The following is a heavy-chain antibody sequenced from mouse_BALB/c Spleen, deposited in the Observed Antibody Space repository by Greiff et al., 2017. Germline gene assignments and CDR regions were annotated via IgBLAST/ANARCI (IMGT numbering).Heavy chain of an antibody. J-gene: IGHJ2*01. CDR3: ARSGGNFYFDY. D-gene: IGHD2-1*01. Sequence: VQLQQSGAELVRPGALVKLSCKASGFNINDYYMHWVKQRPEQGLEWIGWIDPENGNTIYDPKFQGKASITADTSSNTAYLQLSSLTSEDTAVYYCARSGGNFYFDYWGQGTTLTVSS. V-gene: IGHV14-1*02. CDR1: GFNINDYY. CDR2: IDPENGNT.